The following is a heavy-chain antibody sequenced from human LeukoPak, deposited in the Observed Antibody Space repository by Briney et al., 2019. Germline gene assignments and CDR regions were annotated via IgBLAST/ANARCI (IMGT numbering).Heavy chain of an antibody. CDR1: GFTFSSCW. Sequence: PGGSLRLSCAASGFTFSSCWMTWARQAPGRGLEWVANIKEDGSEAYYVDSVKGRFTVSRDNAENSLYLQMNSLRAEDTAIYYCATDHVYDTTAYRPFAYWGQGILVTVSS. D-gene: IGHD3-22*01. J-gene: IGHJ4*02. CDR2: IKEDGSEA. CDR3: ATDHVYDTTAYRPFAY. V-gene: IGHV3-7*01.